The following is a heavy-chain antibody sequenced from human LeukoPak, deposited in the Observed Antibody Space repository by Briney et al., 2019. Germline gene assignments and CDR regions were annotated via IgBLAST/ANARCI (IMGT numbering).Heavy chain of an antibody. CDR1: GGSFSGYY. Sequence: KPSETLSLTCAVYGGSFSGYYWSWIRQPPGKGLEWIGEINHSGSTNYNPSLKSRVTISVDTSKNQFSLKLSSVTAADTAVYYCARHQLWSPTVDYWGQGTLVTVSS. J-gene: IGHJ4*02. CDR3: ARHQLWSPTVDY. D-gene: IGHD5-18*01. CDR2: INHSGST. V-gene: IGHV4-34*01.